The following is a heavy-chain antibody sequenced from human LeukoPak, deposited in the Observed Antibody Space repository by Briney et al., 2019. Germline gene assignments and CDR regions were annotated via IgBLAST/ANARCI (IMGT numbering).Heavy chain of an antibody. V-gene: IGHV4-31*11. J-gene: IGHJ4*02. D-gene: IGHD5-24*01. Sequence: SGTLSLTCVVSGGSINNGVYYSSWIRQHRGKGREWIGYIYYSGSSYYNPSLRSRVTISVDTSKNHFSLKLSSVTAADTAVYYCARNRDGYNSFDYWGQGTLVTVSS. CDR1: GGSINNGVYY. CDR3: ARNRDGYNSFDY. CDR2: IYYSGSS.